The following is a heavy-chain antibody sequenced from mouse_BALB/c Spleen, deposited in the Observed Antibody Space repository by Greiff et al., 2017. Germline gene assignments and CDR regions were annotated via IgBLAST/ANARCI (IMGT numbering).Heavy chain of an antibody. D-gene: IGHD2-4*01. Sequence: EVQRVESGGGLVKPGGSLKLSCAASGFTFSDYYMYWVRQSPEKRLEWVATISDGGSYTYYPDSVKGRFTISRDNAKNNLYLQMSSLKSEDTAMYYCAMRITTRPYAMDYWGQGTSVTVSS. CDR2: ISDGGSYT. J-gene: IGHJ4*01. V-gene: IGHV5-4*02. CDR1: GFTFSDYY. CDR3: AMRITTRPYAMDY.